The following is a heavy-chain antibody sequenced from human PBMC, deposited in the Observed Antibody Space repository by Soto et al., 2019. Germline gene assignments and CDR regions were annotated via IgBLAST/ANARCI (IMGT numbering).Heavy chain of an antibody. CDR2: ISRDGGTK. D-gene: IGHD2-8*02. CDR3: TGEVASGY. Sequence: QVPLVESGGGVVQPGTSLSLSCAVSGFTVSNFGMHWVRQAPGKGLEWVAVISRDGGTKFYADSVKGRFTISRDNSRNTLFLEMNSLRGDDMGVYYCTGEVASGYWGQGTLVTVSS. V-gene: IGHV3-30*03. CDR1: GFTVSNFG. J-gene: IGHJ4*02.